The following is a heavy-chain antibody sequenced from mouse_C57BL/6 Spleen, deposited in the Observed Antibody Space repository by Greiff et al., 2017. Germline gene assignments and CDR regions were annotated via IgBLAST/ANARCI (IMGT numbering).Heavy chain of an antibody. V-gene: IGHV3-1*01. CDR3: ARGDGYSYYYAMDY. J-gene: IGHJ4*01. D-gene: IGHD2-3*01. CDR1: GYSITSGYD. CDR2: ISYSGST. Sequence: EVKLLESGPGMVKPSQSLSLTCTVTGYSITSGYDWHWIRHFPGNKLEWMGYISYSGSTNYNPSLKSRISITHDTSKNHFFLKLNSVTTEDTATYYCARGDGYSYYYAMDYWGQGTSVTVSS.